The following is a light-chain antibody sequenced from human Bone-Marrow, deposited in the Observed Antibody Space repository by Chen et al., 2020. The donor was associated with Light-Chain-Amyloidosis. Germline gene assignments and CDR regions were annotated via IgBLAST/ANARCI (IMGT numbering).Light chain of an antibody. CDR2: DAS. CDR3: QQYHTLPLT. V-gene: IGKV1-33*01. J-gene: IGKJ4*01. Sequence: DIQMTQSPSSLSASVRDRVSITCQASQDISNYLNWYLQKPGEAPKLLIYDASNLGAGVPSRFSGGRSGTHFTLTISSLQPEDVATFYCQQYHTLPLTFGGGTKLEIK. CDR1: QDISNY.